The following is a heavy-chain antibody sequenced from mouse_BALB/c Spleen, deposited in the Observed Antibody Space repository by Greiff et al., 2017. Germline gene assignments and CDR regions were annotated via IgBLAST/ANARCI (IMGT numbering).Heavy chain of an antibody. D-gene: IGHD2-4*01. J-gene: IGHJ3*01. CDR3: TAFDYGLFAY. Sequence: VQLKESGAELVRSGASVKLSCTASGFNIKDYYMHWVKQRPEQGLEWIGWIDPENGDTEYAPKFQGKATMTADSSSNPAYLQLSSLTSGDTAVCYCTAFDYGLFAYWGQGTLVTVSA. CDR1: GFNIKDYY. V-gene: IGHV14-4*02. CDR2: IDPENGDT.